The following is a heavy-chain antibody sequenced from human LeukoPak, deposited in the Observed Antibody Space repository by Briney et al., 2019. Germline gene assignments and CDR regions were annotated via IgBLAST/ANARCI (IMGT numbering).Heavy chain of an antibody. CDR1: GFTVSSNY. CDR2: IYSGGST. D-gene: IGHD3-3*01. CDR3: ASSGSDETYYDFWSGYYTGINYFDY. V-gene: IGHV3-66*01. J-gene: IGHJ4*02. Sequence: GGSLRLSCAASGFTVSSNYMSWVRQAPGKGLEWVSVIYSGGSTYCADSVKGRFTISRDNSKNTLYLQMNSLRAEDTAVYYCASSGSDETYYDFWSGYYTGINYFDYWGQGTLVTVSS.